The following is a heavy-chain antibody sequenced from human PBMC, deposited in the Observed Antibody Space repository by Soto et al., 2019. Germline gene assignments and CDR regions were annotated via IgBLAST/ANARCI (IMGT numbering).Heavy chain of an antibody. CDR1: GGTFSSYA. CDR2: IIPIFGTA. V-gene: IGHV1-69*01. J-gene: IGHJ5*02. CDR3: ASRPPYCSSTSCYPNWFDP. Sequence: QVPLVQSGAEVKKPGSSVKVSCKASGGTFSSYAISWVRQAPGQGLEWMGGIIPIFGTANYAQKFQGRVTITADESTSTAYMELSSLRSEDTAVYYCASRPPYCSSTSCYPNWFDPWGQGTLVTVSS. D-gene: IGHD2-2*01.